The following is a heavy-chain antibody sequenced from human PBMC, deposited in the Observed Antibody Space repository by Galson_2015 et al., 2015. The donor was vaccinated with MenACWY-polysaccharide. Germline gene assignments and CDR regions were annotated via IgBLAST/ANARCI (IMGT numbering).Heavy chain of an antibody. V-gene: IGHV3-9*01. CDR3: AKSYGDYVEGYYFNY. Sequence: SLRLSCAASGFTFDDYAMHWVRHAPGKGQEWVSGISWNSGSIGYADSVKGRFTISRDNAKNSLYLQMNSLRAEDTALYYCAKSYGDYVEGYYFNYWGQGTLVTVSS. CDR1: GFTFDDYA. D-gene: IGHD4-17*01. J-gene: IGHJ4*02. CDR2: ISWNSGSI.